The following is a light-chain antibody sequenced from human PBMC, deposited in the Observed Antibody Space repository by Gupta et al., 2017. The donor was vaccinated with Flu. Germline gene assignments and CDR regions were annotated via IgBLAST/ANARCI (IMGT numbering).Light chain of an antibody. CDR1: SSDVGGYTY. J-gene: IGLJ3*02. V-gene: IGLV2-14*01. CDR3: SSYTSSNSLE. Sequence: QSALTQPSSVSGSPGQSITISCTGTSSDVGGYTYVSWYQHPPGKASKIMNYEGIKRPAGVANRFAGSKSGNTASLTSWGVQAEDEADYYCSSYTSSNSLEFGGGTKLTV. CDR2: EGI.